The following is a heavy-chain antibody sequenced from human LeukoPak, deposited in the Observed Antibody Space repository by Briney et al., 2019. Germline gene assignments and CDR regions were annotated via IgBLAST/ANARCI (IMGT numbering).Heavy chain of an antibody. J-gene: IGHJ5*02. CDR1: GYTFTSYY. CDR3: AKNLGAEYSYGFNWFDP. Sequence: ASVKVSCKASGYTFTSYYMHWVRQAPGQGLEWMGIINPSGGSTSYAQKFQGRVTMTRDMSTSTVYMELSSLRSEDTAVYYCAKNLGAEYSYGFNWFDPWGQGTLVTVSS. D-gene: IGHD5-18*01. CDR2: INPSGGST. V-gene: IGHV1-46*01.